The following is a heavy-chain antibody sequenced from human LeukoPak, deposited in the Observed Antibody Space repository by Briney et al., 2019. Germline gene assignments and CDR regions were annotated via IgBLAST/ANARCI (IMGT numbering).Heavy chain of an antibody. D-gene: IGHD3-3*01. CDR3: ARLYYDFWSGYYRHFYYYYMDV. Sequence: SETLSLTCTVSGGSISTSSYYWGWVRQPPGKGLEWIGNIFYSGSTYYSPSLKSRVTISLDTSKNQFSLKLSSVTAADTAVYYCARLYYDFWSGYYRHFYYYYMDVWGKGTTVTVSS. J-gene: IGHJ6*03. CDR1: GGSISTSSYY. CDR2: IFYSGST. V-gene: IGHV4-39*07.